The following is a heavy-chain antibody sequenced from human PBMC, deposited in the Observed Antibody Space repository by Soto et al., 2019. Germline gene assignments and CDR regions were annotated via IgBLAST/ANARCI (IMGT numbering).Heavy chain of an antibody. V-gene: IGHV3-74*01. Sequence: EVQLVESGGGLVHPGGSLRLSCAASGFTFSNYWMHWVRQAPGKGPVWVSRINTDGSTTNYADSVKGRFTISRDNAKNTLYLQTNSLGAEDTAVYYCARDLGGYASHWGQGTLVTVSS. CDR3: ARDLGGYASH. D-gene: IGHD3-16*01. CDR2: INTDGSTT. J-gene: IGHJ4*02. CDR1: GFTFSNYW.